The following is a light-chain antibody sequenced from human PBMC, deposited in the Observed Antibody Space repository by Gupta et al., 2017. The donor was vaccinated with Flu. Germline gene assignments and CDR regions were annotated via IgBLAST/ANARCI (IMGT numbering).Light chain of an antibody. CDR1: EPIGRQ. CDR2: DTS. CDR3: QQRSLWPLT. V-gene: IGKV3-11*01. Sequence: GETATLSCRASEPIGRQLGWYQQRPGRPPRLIISDTSKRAAGVPARFSGSGSETDFTLTISNLEPEDFAVYFCQQRSLWPLTFGGGTKLEIK. J-gene: IGKJ4*01.